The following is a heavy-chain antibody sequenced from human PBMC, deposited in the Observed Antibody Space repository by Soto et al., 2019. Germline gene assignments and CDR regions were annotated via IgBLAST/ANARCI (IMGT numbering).Heavy chain of an antibody. CDR1: GGSVSSGSYY. V-gene: IGHV4-61*01. J-gene: IGHJ4*02. CDR3: ARRASYCNNGVCYTSPLDY. Sequence: SETLSLTCTVSGGSVSSGSYYWSWIRQPPGKGLEWIGNMYYVGSTNYNPSLKGRVTISIDTSKNQFSLRLSSVTAADTAVYYCARRASYCNNGVCYTSPLDYWGQGTLVTVSS. CDR2: MYYVGST. D-gene: IGHD2-8*01.